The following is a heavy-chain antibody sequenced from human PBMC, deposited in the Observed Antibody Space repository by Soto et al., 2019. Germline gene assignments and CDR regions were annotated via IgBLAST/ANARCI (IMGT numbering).Heavy chain of an antibody. D-gene: IGHD3-10*01. CDR2: FDPEEDEI. CDR1: GYSLTELS. J-gene: IGHJ4*02. V-gene: IGHV1-24*01. CDR3: ATEGYYYGSGSYPYFDH. Sequence: RASVKVSCKVSGYSLTELSINWVRQAPGKGLEWMGGFDPEEDEIIYAQKFQGRVTMTEDTSTDTAYMELSSLRSEDTAVYYCATEGYYYGSGSYPYFDHWGQGTQVTVSS.